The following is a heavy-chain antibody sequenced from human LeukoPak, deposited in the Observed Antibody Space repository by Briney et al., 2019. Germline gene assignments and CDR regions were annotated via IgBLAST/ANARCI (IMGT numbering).Heavy chain of an antibody. J-gene: IGHJ4*02. CDR2: IYYSGST. CDR1: GGSISSSDYY. CDR3: TRGAGWLIDY. V-gene: IGHV4-30-4*02. D-gene: IGHD3-16*01. Sequence: SETLSLTCTVSGGSISSSDYYWSWIRQPPGKGLEWIGYIYYSGSTSYNPSLKSRVTISVDTSKNHFSLKLNSVTTADTAVYYCTRGAGWLIDYWGQGILVTVSS.